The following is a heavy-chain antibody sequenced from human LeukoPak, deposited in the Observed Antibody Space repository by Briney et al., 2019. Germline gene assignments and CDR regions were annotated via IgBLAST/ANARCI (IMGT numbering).Heavy chain of an antibody. Sequence: PSETLSLTCAVYGGSFSGYYWSWIRQPPGKGLEWIREINHSGSTNYNPSLKSRVTISVDTSKNQFSLKLSSVTAADTAVYYCARGPIYYYCGMDVWGQGTTVTVSS. V-gene: IGHV4-34*01. CDR3: ARGPIYYYCGMDV. J-gene: IGHJ6*02. CDR1: GGSFSGYY. CDR2: INHSGST.